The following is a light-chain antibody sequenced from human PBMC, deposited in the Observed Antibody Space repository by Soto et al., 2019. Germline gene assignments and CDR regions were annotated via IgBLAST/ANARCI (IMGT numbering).Light chain of an antibody. CDR1: QTISSW. CDR2: DAS. V-gene: IGKV1-5*01. CDR3: QQYNSYPWT. J-gene: IGKJ1*01. Sequence: DIQMTQSPSTLSASVGDRVTITCRASQTISSWLAWYQQKPGKAPKLLIYDASSLESGVPSRFSGSGSGTEFTLTISSLQPDDSATYYCQQYNSYPWTFGQGTKVEIK.